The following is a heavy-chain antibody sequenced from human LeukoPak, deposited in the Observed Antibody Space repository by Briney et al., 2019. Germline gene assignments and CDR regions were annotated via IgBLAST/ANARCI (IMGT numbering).Heavy chain of an antibody. V-gene: IGHV4-31*03. Sequence: SQTLSLTCTVSGGSISSGGYYWSWIRQNPGKGLEWIGYIYYSGSTYYNPSLKSRVTISVDTSKNQFSLKLSSVTAADTAVYYCAREEAVAGTVYWGQGTLVTVSS. CDR3: AREEAVAGTVY. CDR2: IYYSGST. J-gene: IGHJ4*02. CDR1: GGSISSGGYY. D-gene: IGHD6-19*01.